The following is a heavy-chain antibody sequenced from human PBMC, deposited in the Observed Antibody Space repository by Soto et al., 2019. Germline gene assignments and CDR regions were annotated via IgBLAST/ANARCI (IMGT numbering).Heavy chain of an antibody. Sequence: QAHLQQWGAGLLKPSETLSLKCAVYVGSFSGYYWSWIRQSPGKGLEWIGEINDSGITNYNPSLKRRVPISVDTSKTQFSLKLSSMTAADTAVYYCARRLMVPWAFDIWGQGTMVTVSS. V-gene: IGHV4-34*01. CDR1: VGSFSGYY. J-gene: IGHJ3*02. CDR3: ARRLMVPWAFDI. CDR2: INDSGIT. D-gene: IGHD2-8*01.